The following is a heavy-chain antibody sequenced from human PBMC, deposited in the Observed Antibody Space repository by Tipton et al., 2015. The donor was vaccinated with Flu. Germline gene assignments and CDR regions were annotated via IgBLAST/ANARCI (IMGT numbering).Heavy chain of an antibody. J-gene: IGHJ6*02. CDR3: VTLGGEVTSDCLSTPSGCGIDV. D-gene: IGHD2-21*02. CDR1: GDSISSFY. V-gene: IGHV4-4*07. CDR2: IYTSGST. Sequence: TLSLTCTVSGDSISSFYWSWIRQPAGKGLEWIGRIYTSGSTNYNPSLESRVTMSMNTYKNQFSLRLSSVTAADTAVYYCVTLGGEVTSDCLSTPSGCGIDVWGQGTTVTVSS.